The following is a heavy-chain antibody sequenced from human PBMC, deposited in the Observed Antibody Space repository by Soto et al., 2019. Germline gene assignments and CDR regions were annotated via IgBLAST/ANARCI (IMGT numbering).Heavy chain of an antibody. Sequence: SETLSLTCAVYGGSFSGYYWSWIRQPPGKGLEWIGEINHSGSTNYNPSLKSRVTISVDTSKNQFSLKLSSVTAADTAVYYCARVPKSRTKYGYFDCWGQGALVTVSS. D-gene: IGHD1-1*01. CDR1: GGSFSGYY. J-gene: IGHJ4*02. CDR3: ARVPKSRTKYGYFDC. V-gene: IGHV4-34*01. CDR2: INHSGST.